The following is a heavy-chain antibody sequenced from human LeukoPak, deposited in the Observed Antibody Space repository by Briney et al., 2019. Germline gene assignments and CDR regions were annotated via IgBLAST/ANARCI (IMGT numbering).Heavy chain of an antibody. CDR2: IKQDGSEK. CDR3: ARGPEVPRYSSGWYPSYYYYMDV. D-gene: IGHD6-19*01. CDR1: GFTFSSYW. V-gene: IGHV3-7*01. Sequence: PGGSLRLSCAASGFTFSSYWMSWVRQAPGKGLEWVANIKQDGSEKYYVDSVKGRFTISRDNAKNSLYLQMNSLRAEDTAVYYCARGPEVPRYSSGWYPSYYYYMDVWGKGTTVTVSS. J-gene: IGHJ6*03.